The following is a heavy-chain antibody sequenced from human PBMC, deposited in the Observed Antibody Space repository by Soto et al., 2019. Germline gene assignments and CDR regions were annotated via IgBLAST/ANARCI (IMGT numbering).Heavy chain of an antibody. J-gene: IGHJ4*02. CDR2: INPSGGST. D-gene: IGHD2-2*01. CDR3: AAWPRSCSSADLSSGPLDH. V-gene: IGHV1-46*03. Sequence: QVQLVQSGAEVKNPGAAVKVSCKASGRTLTSICMHWVRQAPGQGPEWMGIINPSGGSTSYAQKFQDRVTMTRDTSTNTVYMELTSLTSEDTAMYYCAAWPRSCSSADLSSGPLDHWGQGTLVTVSS. CDR1: GRTLTSIC.